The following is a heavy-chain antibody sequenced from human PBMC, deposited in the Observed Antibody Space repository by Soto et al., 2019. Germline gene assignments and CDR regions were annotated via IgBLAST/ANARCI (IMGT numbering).Heavy chain of an antibody. CDR3: AKGFVWELLES. V-gene: IGHV3-23*01. CDR2: ISGSGGST. D-gene: IGHD1-26*01. J-gene: IGHJ5*02. Sequence: GGSLRLSCAASGFTFDDYAMHWVRQAPGKGLEWVSAISGSGGSTYYADSVKGRFTISRDNSKNTLYLQMNSLRAEDTAVYYCAKGFVWELLESWGQGTLVTVSS. CDR1: GFTFDDYA.